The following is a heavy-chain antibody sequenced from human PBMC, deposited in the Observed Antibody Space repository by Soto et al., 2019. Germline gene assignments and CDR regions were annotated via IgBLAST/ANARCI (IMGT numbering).Heavy chain of an antibody. Sequence: VQLLESGGGLVQPGGSLRLSCAASGFTFSNFPLSWVRQAPGKGLQWLSAISGSGADTDYADSVRGRFTISRDNSKNTLFLHMNSLRAEDTAIYYCAGPGYSSQDYWGQGTLVTVSS. CDR3: AGPGYSSQDY. CDR1: GFTFSNFP. CDR2: ISGSGADT. D-gene: IGHD5-18*01. V-gene: IGHV3-23*01. J-gene: IGHJ4*02.